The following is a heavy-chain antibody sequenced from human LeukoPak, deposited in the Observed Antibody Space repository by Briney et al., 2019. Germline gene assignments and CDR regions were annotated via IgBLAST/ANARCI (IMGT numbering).Heavy chain of an antibody. CDR2: ISYDGSNK. CDR1: GFTFSSYG. J-gene: IGHJ4*02. V-gene: IGHV3-30*18. CDR3: AKDRFRQLALDY. D-gene: IGHD6-13*01. Sequence: GGSLRLSCAASGFTFSSYGMHWVRQAPGKGLEWVAVISYDGSNKYYADSVKGRFTISRDNSKNTLYLQMNSLRAEDTAVYYCAKDRFRQLALDYWGQGTLVTVSS.